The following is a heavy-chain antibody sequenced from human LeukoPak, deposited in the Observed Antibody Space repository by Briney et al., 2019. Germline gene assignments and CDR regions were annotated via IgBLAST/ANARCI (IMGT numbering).Heavy chain of an antibody. Sequence: SETLSLTCTVSGGSIGSYYWSWIRQPPGEGLEWIGYLYYTGSTNYNPSLKSRATISVDTSKNQFSLKLNSMTAADTAVYYCARRGSSGWYYDYWGQGTLVTVSS. CDR2: LYYTGST. J-gene: IGHJ4*02. CDR1: GGSIGSYY. D-gene: IGHD6-19*01. CDR3: ARRGSSGWYYDY. V-gene: IGHV4-59*08.